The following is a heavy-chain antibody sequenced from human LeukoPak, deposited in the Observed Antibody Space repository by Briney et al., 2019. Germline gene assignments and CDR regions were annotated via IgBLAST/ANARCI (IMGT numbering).Heavy chain of an antibody. CDR3: ARDHRYCTNGVCYNYFDY. V-gene: IGHV1-2*02. CDR1: GYTFTGYY. J-gene: IGHJ4*02. Sequence: GASVKVSCKASGYTFTGYYMHWVRQAPGQGLEWMGWINPNSGGTNYAQKFQGRVTMTRDTSISTAYMELSRLRSDDTAVYYCARDHRYCTNGVCYNYFDYWGQGTLVTVSS. CDR2: INPNSGGT. D-gene: IGHD2-8*01.